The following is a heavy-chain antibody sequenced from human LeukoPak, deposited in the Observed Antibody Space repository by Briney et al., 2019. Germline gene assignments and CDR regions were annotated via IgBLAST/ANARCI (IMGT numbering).Heavy chain of an antibody. J-gene: IGHJ4*02. D-gene: IGHD6-19*01. CDR2: IYSGGST. CDR1: GFTVSSNY. CDR3: ARDSYSSGWYSY. Sequence: GGSLRLSCAAAGFTVSSNYMSWVRQAPGKGLEWVSVIYSGGSTYYADSVKGRFTISRDNSENTLYLQMNSLRAEDTAVYYCARDSYSSGWYSYWGQGTLVTVSS. V-gene: IGHV3-53*01.